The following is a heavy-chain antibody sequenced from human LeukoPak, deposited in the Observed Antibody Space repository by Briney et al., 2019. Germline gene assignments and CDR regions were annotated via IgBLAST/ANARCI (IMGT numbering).Heavy chain of an antibody. D-gene: IGHD3/OR15-3a*01. CDR2: ISDNGGST. Sequence: GGSPRLSCAASGFTFSSYAMSWVRQAPGKGLEWVSSISDNGGSTYSADSVKGRFTISRDNSKNTLYLQMNSLRAEDTAVYYCAREFGLITSHWGQGTLVTVSS. CDR3: AREFGLITSH. CDR1: GFTFSSYA. J-gene: IGHJ1*01. V-gene: IGHV3-23*01.